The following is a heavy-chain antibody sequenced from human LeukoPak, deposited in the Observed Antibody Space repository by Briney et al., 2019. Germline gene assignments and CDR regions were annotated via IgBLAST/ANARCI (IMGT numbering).Heavy chain of an antibody. Sequence: GSLRLSCAASGFTFSSYGMHWVRQAPGKGLEWVAFIRYDGSNKYYADSVKGRFTISRDNSKNTLYLQMNSLRAEDTAVYYCAKSAHRGRFLEWSLGGFDYWGQGTLVTVSS. CDR1: GFTFSSYG. CDR2: IRYDGSNK. D-gene: IGHD3-3*01. CDR3: AKSAHRGRFLEWSLGGFDY. V-gene: IGHV3-30*02. J-gene: IGHJ4*02.